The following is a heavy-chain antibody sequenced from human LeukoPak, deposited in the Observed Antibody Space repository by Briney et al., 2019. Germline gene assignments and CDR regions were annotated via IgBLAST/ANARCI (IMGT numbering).Heavy chain of an antibody. Sequence: AGGSLRLSCAASGFTFSSYAMSWVRQAPGKGLEWVGRIKSKTDGGTTDYAAPVKGRFTISRDDSKNTLYLQMNSLKTEDTAVYYCTTDPFHIVVVVAATPDNWFDPWGQGTLVTVSS. CDR2: IKSKTDGGTT. CDR1: GFTFSSYA. J-gene: IGHJ5*02. V-gene: IGHV3-15*01. CDR3: TTDPFHIVVVVAATPDNWFDP. D-gene: IGHD2-15*01.